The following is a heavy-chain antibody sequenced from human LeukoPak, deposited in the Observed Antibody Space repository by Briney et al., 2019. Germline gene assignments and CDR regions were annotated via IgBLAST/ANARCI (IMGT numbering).Heavy chain of an antibody. Sequence: GGSLRLSCAASGFTFSNCAMSWVRQAPGKGLEWASGISGSSGTTYYTDSVQGRFTISRDNSKDTLYLQMNSLRDDDTAIYYCAKSWSCVQYNDWLCYFDYWGQGTLVTVSS. CDR2: ISGSSGTT. V-gene: IGHV3-23*01. CDR3: AKSWSCVQYNDWLCYFDY. J-gene: IGHJ4*02. D-gene: IGHD3-9*01. CDR1: GFTFSNCA.